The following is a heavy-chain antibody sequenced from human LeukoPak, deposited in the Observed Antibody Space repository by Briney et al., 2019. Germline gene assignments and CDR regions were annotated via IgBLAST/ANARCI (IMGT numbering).Heavy chain of an antibody. J-gene: IGHJ4*02. Sequence: SVKVSCKASGFTFINYYMHWVRQAPGQGLEWLGIINLSGGSTHYPQKFQDRVTMTRDTSTSTVYMELSSLRSEDTAVYYCARDLDYGEKSEDYWGQGTLVTVSS. V-gene: IGHV1-46*01. CDR2: INLSGGST. CDR3: ARDLDYGEKSEDY. D-gene: IGHD4/OR15-4a*01. CDR1: GFTFINYY.